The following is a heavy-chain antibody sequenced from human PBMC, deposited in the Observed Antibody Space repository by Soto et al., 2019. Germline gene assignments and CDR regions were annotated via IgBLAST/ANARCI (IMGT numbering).Heavy chain of an antibody. Sequence: VASVKVSFKACGYTFTSYGISWVPQAPGQGLEWMGWISAYNGNTNYAQKLQGRVTMTTDTSTSTAYMELRSLRSDDTAVYYCARDHLQLPDDYWGQGTLVTVSS. D-gene: IGHD2-2*01. V-gene: IGHV1-18*04. J-gene: IGHJ4*02. CDR3: ARDHLQLPDDY. CDR2: ISAYNGNT. CDR1: GYTFTSYG.